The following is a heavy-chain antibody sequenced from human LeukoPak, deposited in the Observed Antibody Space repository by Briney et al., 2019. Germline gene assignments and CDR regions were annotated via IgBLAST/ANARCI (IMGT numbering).Heavy chain of an antibody. D-gene: IGHD6-13*01. Sequence: PSETLSLTCAVYGGSFSGYYWSWIRQPPGKGLEWIGEINHSGSTNYNPSLKSRVTISVDTSKNQFSLKLSSVTAADTAVYYCASTWYPDAFDIWGQGTTVTVSS. CDR3: ASTWYPDAFDI. V-gene: IGHV4-34*01. CDR1: GGSFSGYY. J-gene: IGHJ3*02. CDR2: INHSGST.